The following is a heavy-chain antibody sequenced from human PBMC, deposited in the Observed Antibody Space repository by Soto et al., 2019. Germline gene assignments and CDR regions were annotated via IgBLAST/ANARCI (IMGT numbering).Heavy chain of an antibody. V-gene: IGHV1-46*01. CDR1: GYTFTSYH. CDR2: IDPSGGST. Sequence: ASVKVSCKASGYTFTSYHIHWVRQAPGQGLEWTGIIDPSGGSTTYAQNFQDRVTMTRDTSTSIVYMELSSLRSEDTAVYYCARGIYYGTDAWGQGTTVTVSS. J-gene: IGHJ6*02. CDR3: ARGIYYGTDA.